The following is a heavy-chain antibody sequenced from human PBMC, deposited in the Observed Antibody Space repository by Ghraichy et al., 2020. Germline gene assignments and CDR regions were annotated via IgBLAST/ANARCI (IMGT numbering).Heavy chain of an antibody. Sequence: ESLNISCAASGFTFSSYWMSWVRQAPGKGLEWVANIKQDGSDKYYVDSVKGRFTISRDNAKNSLYLQMNSLRAEDTAVYYCARGLRYFDYWGQGTLVTVSS. CDR1: GFTFSSYW. CDR3: ARGLRYFDY. D-gene: IGHD5-12*01. J-gene: IGHJ4*02. CDR2: IKQDGSDK. V-gene: IGHV3-7*01.